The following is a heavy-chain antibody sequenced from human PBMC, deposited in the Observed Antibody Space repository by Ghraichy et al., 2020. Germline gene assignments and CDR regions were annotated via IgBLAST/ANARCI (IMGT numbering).Heavy chain of an antibody. Sequence: SETLSLTCTVSGGSISSYYWSWIRQPAGKGLEWIGRIYTSGSTNYNPSLKSRVTMSVDTSKNQFSLKLSSVTAADTAVYYCARDRWSGYYRSMDYWGQGTLVTVSS. CDR3: ARDRWSGYYRSMDY. CDR2: IYTSGST. D-gene: IGHD3-3*01. CDR1: GGSISSYY. V-gene: IGHV4-4*07. J-gene: IGHJ4*02.